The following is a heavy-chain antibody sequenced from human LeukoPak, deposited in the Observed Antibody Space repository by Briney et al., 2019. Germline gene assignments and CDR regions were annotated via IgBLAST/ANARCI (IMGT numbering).Heavy chain of an antibody. Sequence: PGGSLRLSCAASGFTFSSYWMSWVRQAPGKGLEWVANIKQDGSEKYYVDSVEGRSTISRDSVKNSLYLQMTSVRADDTAMYYCVRDDYDFWSGYQRYFEFWGQGTLVTVSS. V-gene: IGHV3-7*01. CDR1: GFTFSSYW. CDR2: IKQDGSEK. CDR3: VRDDYDFWSGYQRYFEF. J-gene: IGHJ4*02. D-gene: IGHD3-3*01.